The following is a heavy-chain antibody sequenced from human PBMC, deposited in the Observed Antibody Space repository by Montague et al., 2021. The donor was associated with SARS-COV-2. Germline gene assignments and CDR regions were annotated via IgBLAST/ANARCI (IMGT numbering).Heavy chain of an antibody. CDR1: GFSFKHYG. D-gene: IGHD6-19*01. V-gene: IGHV3-13*01. CDR2: LGPPFDT. J-gene: IGHJ6*02. Sequence: SLRLSGAASGFSFKHYGMHWVRQATGKGLEWVLALGPPFDTYYACAVIXLFSISREDAKNSLYLQMDSLRAEDTAVYYCARETPVAGTNFYGMDVWGLGTTFKVSS. CDR3: ARETPVAGTNFYGMDV.